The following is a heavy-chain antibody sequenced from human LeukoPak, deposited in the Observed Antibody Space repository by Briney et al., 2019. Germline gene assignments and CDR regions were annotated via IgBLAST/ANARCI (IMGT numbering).Heavy chain of an antibody. CDR2: IYSSGRT. CDR3: ARALSQVRDAFDL. V-gene: IGHV4-4*07. Sequence: SGTLSLTCTVSGASINNYYWSWIRQPAGKGLEWIGSIYSSGRTDYNPSLKSRVTMSVDTSKNQFSLKLISVTAADTAMYYCARALSQVRDAFDLWGHGTMVTVSS. J-gene: IGHJ3*01. CDR1: GASINNYY.